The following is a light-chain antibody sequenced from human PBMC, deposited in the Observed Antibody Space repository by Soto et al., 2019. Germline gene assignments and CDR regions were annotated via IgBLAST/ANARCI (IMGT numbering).Light chain of an antibody. CDR2: GAS. CDR3: QQYGSSPTT. CDR1: QSVSSSY. V-gene: IGKV3-20*01. Sequence: EIVLTQSPGTLSLSPGERATLSCRASQSVSSSYLAWYQQKPGQAPRLLISGASSRATGIPDRFSGSGSGKDFTLTISRLEPEEFAVYYCQQYGSSPTTVGQGTKVEIK. J-gene: IGKJ1*01.